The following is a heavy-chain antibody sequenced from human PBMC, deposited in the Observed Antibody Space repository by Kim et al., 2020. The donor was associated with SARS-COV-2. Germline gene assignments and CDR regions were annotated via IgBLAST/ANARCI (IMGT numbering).Heavy chain of an antibody. V-gene: IGHV4-59*01. Sequence: STPSLKSRVTISVDTSKNQFSLKLSSVTAADTAVYYCARVGVAVVTPIDDWGQGTLVTVSS. J-gene: IGHJ4*01. D-gene: IGHD2-21*02. CDR3: ARVGVAVVTPIDD.